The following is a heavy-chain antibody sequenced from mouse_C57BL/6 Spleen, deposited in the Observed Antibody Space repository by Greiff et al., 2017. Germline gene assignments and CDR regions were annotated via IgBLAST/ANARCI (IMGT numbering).Heavy chain of an antibody. D-gene: IGHD1-1*01. V-gene: IGHV5-16*01. J-gene: IGHJ1*03. CDR3: ARDAIYYYGSSYWYFDV. CDR2: INYDGSST. CDR1: GFTFSDYY. Sequence: EVKLVESEGGLVQPGSSMKLSCTASGFTFSDYYMAWVRQVPEKGLEWVANINYDGSSTYYLDSSKSRFIISRDNAKNILYLQMSSLKSEDTATYYCARDAIYYYGSSYWYFDVWGTGTTVTVSS.